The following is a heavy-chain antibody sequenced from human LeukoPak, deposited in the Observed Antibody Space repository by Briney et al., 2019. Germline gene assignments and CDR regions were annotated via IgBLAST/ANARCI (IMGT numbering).Heavy chain of an antibody. CDR3: ARGYSYLDY. V-gene: IGHV3-7*05. D-gene: IGHD1-26*01. CDR2: VKEDGSEK. Sequence: GGSLRLSCAVSGFSFTTYWMTWVRQAPGKGLEWVASVKEDGSEKYLVDSVKGRFSISRDNAKNSLFLQPNSLSAEDTAVYYCARGYSYLDYWGQGTLVTVSS. CDR1: GFSFTTYW. J-gene: IGHJ4*02.